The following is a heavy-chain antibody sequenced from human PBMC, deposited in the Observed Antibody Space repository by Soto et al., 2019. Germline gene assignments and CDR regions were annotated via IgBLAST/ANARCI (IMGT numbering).Heavy chain of an antibody. D-gene: IGHD6-13*01. CDR2: IYQSGTT. Sequence: PSETLSLTSAVSGYFFSSDYFWGWIRQPPGKGLEWIGSIYQSGTTYYNPTLKSRVSTSVDTSKSQFSLKLSSVTAADTAVYYCARAAYGSSTLFDYWGRGALVTVSS. CDR3: ARAAYGSSTLFDY. J-gene: IGHJ4*02. CDR1: GYFFSSDYF. V-gene: IGHV4-38-2*01.